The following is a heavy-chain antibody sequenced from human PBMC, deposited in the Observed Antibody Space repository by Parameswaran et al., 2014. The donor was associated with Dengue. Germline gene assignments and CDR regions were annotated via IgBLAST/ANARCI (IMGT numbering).Heavy chain of an antibody. CDR3: ARRAVRYDSSGYYYQDDAFDI. CDR2: SITLGAP. CDR1: GGSISSYY. V-gene: IGHV4-59*13. Sequence: ASETLSLTCTVSGGSISSYYWSWIRQPRGRDWSGLGISITLGAPTTTLLKSRVTISLDASKTQFSLKLSSVTAADTAVYYCARRAVRYDSSGYYYQDDAFDIWGQGTMVTVSS. J-gene: IGHJ3*02. D-gene: IGHD3-22*01.